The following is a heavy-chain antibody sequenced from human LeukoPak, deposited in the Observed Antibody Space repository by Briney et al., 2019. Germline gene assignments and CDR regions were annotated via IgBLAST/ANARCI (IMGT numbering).Heavy chain of an antibody. CDR2: IYSGGST. Sequence: GGSLRLSCTASGFTVSSNYMSWVRQAPGKGLEWVSVIYSGGSTYYADSVKVRFTISIDNAKNTLYLQMNMLRAEDTAVYYYLRGNYSDYTHFDYWGQGTLVTVSS. V-gene: IGHV3-53*01. CDR1: GFTVSSNY. D-gene: IGHD4-11*01. J-gene: IGHJ4*02. CDR3: LRGNYSDYTHFDY.